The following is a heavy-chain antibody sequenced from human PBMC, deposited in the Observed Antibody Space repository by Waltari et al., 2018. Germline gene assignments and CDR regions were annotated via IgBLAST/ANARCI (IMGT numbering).Heavy chain of an antibody. J-gene: IGHJ6*02. D-gene: IGHD2-15*01. Sequence: ELQLVESGGGLIQPGGSLRLSCAASGFNVNTHYMSWVRQALGKGREWISVIDSGGITYYADSVKGRFTISRDSYRNTLSLQMISLRAEDTAVYYCARAESGGMFDYYYGMDVWGQGTTVTVSS. CDR1: GFNVNTHY. CDR2: IDSGGIT. CDR3: ARAESGGMFDYYYGMDV. V-gene: IGHV3-53*01.